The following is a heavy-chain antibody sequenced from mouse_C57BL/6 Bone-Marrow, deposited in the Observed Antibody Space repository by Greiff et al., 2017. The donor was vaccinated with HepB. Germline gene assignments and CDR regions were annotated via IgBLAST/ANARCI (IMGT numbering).Heavy chain of an antibody. J-gene: IGHJ2*01. Sequence: VQLQQSGAELARPGASVKLSCKASGYTFTSYGISWVKQRTGQGLEWIGEIYPRSGNTYYNEKFKGKATLTVDKSSSTAYMKLRSLTSEDSAVYFWARSSITTVAPSGFDYWGQGTTLTVSS. V-gene: IGHV1-81*01. CDR3: ARSSITTVAPSGFDY. CDR2: IYPRSGNT. CDR1: GYTFTSYG. D-gene: IGHD1-1*01.